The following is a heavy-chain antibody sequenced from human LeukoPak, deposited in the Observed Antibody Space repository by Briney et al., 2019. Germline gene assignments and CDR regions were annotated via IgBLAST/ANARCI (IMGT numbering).Heavy chain of an antibody. CDR1: GGSFSPYY. CDR3: ARQTWLIDY. Sequence: PSETLSLTCTVSGGSFSPYYWTWIRQPPGKGLEWIGHIYYTGTTNYKPSLKSRVTISLDTSKNQFSLKVSSLTAADTAVYYCARQTWLIDYWGQGTLITVSS. CDR2: IYYTGTT. D-gene: IGHD5-12*01. J-gene: IGHJ4*02. V-gene: IGHV4-59*08.